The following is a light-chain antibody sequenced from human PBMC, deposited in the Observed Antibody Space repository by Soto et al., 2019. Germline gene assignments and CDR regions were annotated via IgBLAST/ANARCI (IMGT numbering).Light chain of an antibody. CDR3: LQHNTYPWT. Sequence: DIQMTQSPSSLSASVGDRVTISCRASHDIANNLDWYQQKPGKAPKRLIYGASSLQSGVPSRFSGSRSGTDFTLTIISLQPEDVATYYCLQHNTYPWTFGQGTKVEIK. CDR2: GAS. J-gene: IGKJ1*01. V-gene: IGKV1-17*01. CDR1: HDIANN.